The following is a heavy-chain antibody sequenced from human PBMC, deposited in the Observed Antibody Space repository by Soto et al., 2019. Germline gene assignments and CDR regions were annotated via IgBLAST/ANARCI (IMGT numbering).Heavy chain of an antibody. Sequence: EVQLVESGGGLVQPGGSLRLSCAASGFTFSSYSMNWVRQAPGKGLEWVSYISSSSSTIYYADSVKGRFTISRDNAKNSLYLQMNSLRDEDTAVYYCARDYLVGGSYYLGGVYYYYYGMDVWGQGTTVTVSS. CDR3: ARDYLVGGSYYLGGVYYYYYGMDV. CDR2: ISSSSSTI. V-gene: IGHV3-48*02. CDR1: GFTFSSYS. J-gene: IGHJ6*02. D-gene: IGHD1-26*01.